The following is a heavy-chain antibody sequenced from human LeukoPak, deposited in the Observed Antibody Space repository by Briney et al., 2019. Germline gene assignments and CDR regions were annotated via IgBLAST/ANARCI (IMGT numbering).Heavy chain of an antibody. CDR3: ARSTGGVGWFDP. Sequence: SGPALVKPTQTLTLTCTFSGFSLSASGMCVSWIRQPPGKALEWLALIDWDDDKYYSTPLKTRLTISKDTSKNQVVLTMTNMDPVDTATYYCARSTGGVGWFDPWGQGTLVTVSS. D-gene: IGHD2-8*02. CDR2: IDWDDDK. V-gene: IGHV2-70*01. J-gene: IGHJ5*02. CDR1: GFSLSASGMC.